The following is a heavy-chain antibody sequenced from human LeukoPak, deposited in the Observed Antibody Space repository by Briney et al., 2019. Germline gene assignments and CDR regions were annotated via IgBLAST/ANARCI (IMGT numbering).Heavy chain of an antibody. D-gene: IGHD1-26*01. CDR2: FSGYGTT. Sequence: GGSLRLSCAVSGFTFSNQAMSWVRQSPGKGLEWVSGFSGYGTTHYADSVRGRFTISRDNSKNTLYLQMNSLRDEDTAVYYCAKPSGTYGHGFDPWGRGTLVTVSS. V-gene: IGHV3-23*01. CDR3: AKPSGTYGHGFDP. J-gene: IGHJ5*02. CDR1: GFTFSNQA.